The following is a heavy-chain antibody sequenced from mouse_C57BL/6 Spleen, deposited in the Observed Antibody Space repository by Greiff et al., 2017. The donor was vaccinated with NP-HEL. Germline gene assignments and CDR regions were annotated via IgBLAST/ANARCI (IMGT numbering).Heavy chain of an antibody. D-gene: IGHD1-1*01. CDR1: GYTFTSYW. CDR2: IHPSDSDT. Sequence: QVQLQQPGAELVKPGASVKVSCKASGYTFTSYWMHWVKQRPGQGLEWIGRIHPSDSDTNYNQKFKGKATLTVDKSSSTAYMQLSSLTSEDSAVYYCASPITTVVGYYAKDYWGQGTSVTVSS. V-gene: IGHV1-74*01. CDR3: ASPITTVVGYYAKDY. J-gene: IGHJ4*01.